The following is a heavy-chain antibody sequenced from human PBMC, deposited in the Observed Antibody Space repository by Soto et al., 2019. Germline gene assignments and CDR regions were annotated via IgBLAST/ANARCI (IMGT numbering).Heavy chain of an antibody. J-gene: IGHJ6*02. V-gene: IGHV4-59*12. Sequence: SETLSLTCTVSGGSMSSYYWSWIRQPPGKGLEWIGYIYYSGSTNYNPSLKSRVTMSVDTPKNQFSLQWSSLKASDTAMYYCARTEGGYSYGFADVWGQGTTVTVSS. CDR2: IYYSGST. CDR3: ARTEGGYSYGFADV. D-gene: IGHD5-18*01. CDR1: GGSMSSYY.